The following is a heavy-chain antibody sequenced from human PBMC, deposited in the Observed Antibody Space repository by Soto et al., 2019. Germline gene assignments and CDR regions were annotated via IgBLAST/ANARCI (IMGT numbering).Heavy chain of an antibody. J-gene: IGHJ4*02. V-gene: IGHV3-30-3*01. CDR3: ARERDIVVVVAATPHY. Sequence: PGGSLRLSCAASGFTFSSYAMHWVRQAPGKGLEWVAVISYDGSNKYYADSVKGRFTISRDNSKNTLYLQMNSLRAEDTAVYYCARERDIVVVVAATPHYWGQGTLVTVS. CDR2: ISYDGSNK. D-gene: IGHD2-15*01. CDR1: GFTFSSYA.